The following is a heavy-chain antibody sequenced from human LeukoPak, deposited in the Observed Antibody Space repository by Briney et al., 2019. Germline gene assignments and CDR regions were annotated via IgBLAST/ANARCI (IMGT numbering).Heavy chain of an antibody. J-gene: IGHJ4*02. CDR2: IWYDGTNK. CDR3: ARAAYDSSGYLTL. Sequence: GGSLRLSCAASGFTFSSYGMHWVRQAPGKGLEWVAVIWYDGTNKYYADSVEGRFTISRDNSKNTLFLQMSGLRAEDTAVYYCARAAYDSSGYLTLWGQGTLVTVSS. D-gene: IGHD3-22*01. V-gene: IGHV3-33*01. CDR1: GFTFSSYG.